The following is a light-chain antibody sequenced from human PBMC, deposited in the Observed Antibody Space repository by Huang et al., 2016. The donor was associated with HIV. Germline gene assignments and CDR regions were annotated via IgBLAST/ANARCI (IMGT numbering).Light chain of an antibody. J-gene: IGKJ4*01. Sequence: EIVMTQSPATLSVSPGERATLACRASQSVSSDLAWYQQKPAQAPRLLIDGASTRATGIPDRFSGSGSGTEFTLTISSLQSEDLAVYFCQQYSDWPLTFGGGTKVDI. CDR1: QSVSSD. CDR3: QQYSDWPLT. V-gene: IGKV3-15*01. CDR2: GAS.